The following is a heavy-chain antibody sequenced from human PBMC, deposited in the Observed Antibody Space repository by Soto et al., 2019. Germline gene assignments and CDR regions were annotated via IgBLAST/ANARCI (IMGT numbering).Heavy chain of an antibody. CDR1: GGSISSSYW. V-gene: IGHV4-4*02. CDR3: ARAGQQAYFQH. J-gene: IGHJ1*01. Sequence: QVQLQESGPGLVKPSGTLSLTCAVSGGSISSSYWWSWVRQSPGKGLEWIGEIYHSGSTNYNPSLKSXDTLSXXKSKTQWSLILSSVTAADTAVYYCARAGQQAYFQHWGQGTLVTVS. D-gene: IGHD6-13*01. CDR2: IYHSGST.